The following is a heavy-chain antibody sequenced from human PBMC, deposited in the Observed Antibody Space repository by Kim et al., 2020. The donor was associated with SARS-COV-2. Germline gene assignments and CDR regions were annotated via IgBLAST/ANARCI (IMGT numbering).Heavy chain of an antibody. CDR3: ARDHSSSWVDDFVI. V-gene: IGHV4-59*13. Sequence: SETLSLTCTVSGGSISSYYWSWIRQPPGKGLEWIGHIYNSGSTNYNPSLKSRVTISVDTSKNQFSLKLSSVTAADTAVYYCARDHSSSWVDDFVIWGQGNMVPVSS. CDR1: GGSISSYY. J-gene: IGHJ3*02. CDR2: IYNSGST. D-gene: IGHD6-13*01.